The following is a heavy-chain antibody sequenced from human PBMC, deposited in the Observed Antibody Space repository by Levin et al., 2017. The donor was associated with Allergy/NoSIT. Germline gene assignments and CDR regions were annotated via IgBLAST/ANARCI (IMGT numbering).Heavy chain of an antibody. V-gene: IGHV4-59*01. CDR2: IHYSGRT. CDR1: GDSLGHYY. J-gene: IGHJ6*03. D-gene: IGHD2-21*01. Sequence: PSETLSLTCAVSGDSLGHYYWSWIRQPPGKGLEWIGYIHYSGRTDYNPSLKNRLAMSADTSKNQFSLRLSSVTAADTAVYYCTRDALVVGTDVKYYFYYMDVWGKGTTVTVSS. CDR3: TRDALVVGTDVKYYFYYMDV.